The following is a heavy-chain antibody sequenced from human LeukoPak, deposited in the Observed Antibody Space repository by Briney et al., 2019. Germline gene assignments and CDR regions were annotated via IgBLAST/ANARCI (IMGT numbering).Heavy chain of an antibody. CDR1: GFTFSSYW. D-gene: IGHD4-23*01. CDR2: IHSDGSST. Sequence: GGSLRLSCAASGFTFSSYWMHWVRQAPGKGLVWVSRIHSDGSSTTYADSVKGRFTISRDNAKDTLYLQMNSLRAEDTAVYYCARAKNGGNSAYDYWGQGTLVTVS. V-gene: IGHV3-74*01. CDR3: ARAKNGGNSAYDY. J-gene: IGHJ4*02.